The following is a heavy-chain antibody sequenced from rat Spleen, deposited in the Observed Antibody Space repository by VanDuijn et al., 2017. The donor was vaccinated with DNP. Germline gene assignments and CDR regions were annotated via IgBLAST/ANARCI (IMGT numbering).Heavy chain of an antibody. CDR3: ARGGPPNWFAY. CDR2: IFYDDGST. Sequence: EVQLVESGGGLVQPGGSLKLSCVGSGFSFSDYNMVWVRQAPKEGLEWVATIFYDDGSTYYGDSVKGRFTISRDNAKSSLYLQMNILKSEDTATYYCARGGPPNWFAYWGQGTLVTVSS. J-gene: IGHJ3*01. V-gene: IGHV5-7*01. CDR1: GFSFSDYN. D-gene: IGHD3-1*01.